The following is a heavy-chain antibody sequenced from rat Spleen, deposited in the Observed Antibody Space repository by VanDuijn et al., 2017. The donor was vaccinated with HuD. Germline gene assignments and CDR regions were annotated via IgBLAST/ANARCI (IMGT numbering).Heavy chain of an antibody. D-gene: IGHD2-2*01. CDR2: ISSDGGRN. J-gene: IGHJ1*01. V-gene: IGHV5-7*01. CDR1: GFTFSDYY. CDR3: AGAGYLRDWYFDF. Sequence: EVQLVESDGGLVQPGRSLKLSCAASGFTFSDYYMAWVRQAPTKGLEWVATISSDGGRNFYRDSVKGRFTISRDNAKSTLYLQMDSLRFEDSATYHCAGAGYLRDWYFDFWGPGTMVTVSS.